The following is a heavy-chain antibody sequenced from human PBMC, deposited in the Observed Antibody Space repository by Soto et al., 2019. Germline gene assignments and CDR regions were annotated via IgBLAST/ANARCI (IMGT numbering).Heavy chain of an antibody. CDR3: VSTINGYFEY. D-gene: IGHD3-9*01. V-gene: IGHV5-51*01. CDR1: GYSFTTYW. CDR2: IYPGDSDT. J-gene: IGHJ4*02. Sequence: PGESLKISCKGSGYSFTTYWIGWVRQMPGKGLEWMGIIYPGDSDTRYSPSFQGQVTISADKSISTAYLQWSGLKASDTALYYCVSTINGYFEYWGQGTLVTVSS.